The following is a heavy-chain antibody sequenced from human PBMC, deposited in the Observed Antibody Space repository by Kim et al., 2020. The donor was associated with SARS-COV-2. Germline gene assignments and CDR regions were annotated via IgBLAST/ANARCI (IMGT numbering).Heavy chain of an antibody. V-gene: IGHV4-34*01. Sequence: SETLSLTCAVYGGSFSGYYWSWIRQPPGKGLEWIGEINHSGSTNYNPSLKSRVTISVDTSKNQFSLKLSSVTAADTAVYYCARGSGAVAGTSVGFDYWGQGTLVTVSS. D-gene: IGHD6-19*01. CDR1: GGSFSGYY. CDR2: INHSGST. J-gene: IGHJ4*02. CDR3: ARGSGAVAGTSVGFDY.